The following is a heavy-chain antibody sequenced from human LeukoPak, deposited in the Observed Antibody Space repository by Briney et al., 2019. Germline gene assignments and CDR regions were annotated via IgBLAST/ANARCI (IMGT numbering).Heavy chain of an antibody. CDR1: GYTFTGYY. J-gene: IGHJ4*02. CDR2: INPNSGGT. Sequence: ASVKVSCKASGYTFTGYYMYWVRQAPGQGLEWMGWINPNSGGTNYAQKFQGRVTMTRDTSISTAYMELSRLRSDDTAVYYCARDTPETYYDFWSGYYTRYYFDYWGQGTLVTVSS. D-gene: IGHD3-3*01. CDR3: ARDTPETYYDFWSGYYTRYYFDY. V-gene: IGHV1-2*02.